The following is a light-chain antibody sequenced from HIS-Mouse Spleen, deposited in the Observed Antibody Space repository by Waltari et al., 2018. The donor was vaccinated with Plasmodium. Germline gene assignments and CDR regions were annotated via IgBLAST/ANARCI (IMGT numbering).Light chain of an antibody. J-gene: IGLJ1*01. CDR1: ALPKKY. CDR3: QVWDSSSDHYV. V-gene: IGLV3-10*01. CDR2: EDS. Sequence: SYELTQPPSVSVSPGQTARITCSGDALPKKYAYLYQQKSGQAPVLVIYEDSKRPSGIPERFSGSNSGNTATLTISRVEAGDEADYYCQVWDSSSDHYVFGTGTKVTVL.